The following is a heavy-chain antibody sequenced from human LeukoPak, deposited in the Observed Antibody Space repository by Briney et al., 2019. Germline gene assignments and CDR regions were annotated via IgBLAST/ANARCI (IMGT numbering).Heavy chain of an antibody. CDR3: ARESIYYDFWSGPTNYYYYGMDV. J-gene: IGHJ6*02. D-gene: IGHD3-3*01. CDR2: ICAYNGNT. V-gene: IGHV1-18*01. CDR1: GYTSTSYG. Sequence: ASVKASCKASGYTSTSYGISWVRQAPGQGLEWMGWICAYNGNTNYAQKLQGRVTMTTDTSTSTDYMELRSLRSDDTAVYYCARESIYYDFWSGPTNYYYYGMDVWGQGTTVTVSS.